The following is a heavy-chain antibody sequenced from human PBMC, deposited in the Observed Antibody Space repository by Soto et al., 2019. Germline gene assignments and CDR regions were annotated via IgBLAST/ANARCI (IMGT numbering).Heavy chain of an antibody. Sequence: QVQLVESGGGVVQPGRSLRLSCAASGFTFSSYGMHWVRQAPGKGLEWVAGIAYDGSNKYYADSVKGRFTISRDKSQNTLYLQLNRVRAEDTAVYYCAKEPYSSGWTPFYFDYWGQGTLVAVSS. V-gene: IGHV3-30*18. CDR1: GFTFSSYG. CDR3: AKEPYSSGWTPFYFDY. CDR2: IAYDGSNK. D-gene: IGHD6-19*01. J-gene: IGHJ4*02.